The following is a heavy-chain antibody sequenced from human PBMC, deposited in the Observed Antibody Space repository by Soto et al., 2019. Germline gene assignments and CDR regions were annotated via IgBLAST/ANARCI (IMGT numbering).Heavy chain of an antibody. CDR3: ARHFGADYYYGMYV. CDR2: IYYSGST. J-gene: IGHJ6*02. V-gene: IGHV4-30-4*02. Sequence: SETLSLTCTVSGGSISSGDYYWSWIRQPPGKGLEWIGYIYYSGSTYYNPSLKSRVTISVDTSKNQFSLTLSSVTAADTAMYYCARHFGADYYYGMYVWGQGTTVT. CDR1: GGSISSGDYY. D-gene: IGHD3-10*01.